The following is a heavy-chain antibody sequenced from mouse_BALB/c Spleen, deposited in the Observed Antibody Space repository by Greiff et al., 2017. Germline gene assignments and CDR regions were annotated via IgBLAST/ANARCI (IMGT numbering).Heavy chain of an antibody. D-gene: IGHD2-4*01. CDR2: INPSNGRT. CDR3: ARIYYDYDGFDY. CDR1: GYTFTSYW. J-gene: IGHJ2*01. Sequence: QVQLKQSGAELVKPGASVKLSCKASGYTFTSYWMHWVKQRPGQGLEWIGEINPSNGRTNYNEKFKSKATLTVDKSSSTAYMQLSSLTSEDSAVYYCARIYYDYDGFDYWGQGTTLTVSS. V-gene: IGHV1S81*02.